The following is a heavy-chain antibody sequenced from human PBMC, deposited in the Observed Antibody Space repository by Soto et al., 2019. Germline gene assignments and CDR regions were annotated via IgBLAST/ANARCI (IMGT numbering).Heavy chain of an antibody. D-gene: IGHD3-16*01. CDR2: IYYSGST. Sequence: QLQLQESGPGLVKPSETLSLTCTVSGGSISSSSYYWGWIRQPPGKGLEWIGSIYYSGSTHYNPSLKSRVTISVDTSKNQFSLKLSSVTAADTAVYYCARHLGYYYYYGMDVWGQGTTVTVSS. V-gene: IGHV4-39*01. CDR1: GGSISSSSYY. J-gene: IGHJ6*02. CDR3: ARHLGYYYYYGMDV.